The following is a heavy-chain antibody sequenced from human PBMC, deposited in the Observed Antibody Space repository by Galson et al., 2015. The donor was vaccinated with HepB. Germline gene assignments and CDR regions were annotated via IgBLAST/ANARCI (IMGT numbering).Heavy chain of an antibody. CDR2: ISYDGSNK. CDR3: AKKKGYPGPMDY. CDR1: GFTFSSYG. D-gene: IGHD1-1*01. J-gene: IGHJ4*02. Sequence: SLRLSCAASGFTFSSYGMHWVRQAPGKGLEWVAVISYDGSNKYYADSVKGRFTISRDNSKNTLYLQMNSLRAEDTAVYYCAKKKGYPGPMDYWGQGTLVTVSS. V-gene: IGHV3-30*18.